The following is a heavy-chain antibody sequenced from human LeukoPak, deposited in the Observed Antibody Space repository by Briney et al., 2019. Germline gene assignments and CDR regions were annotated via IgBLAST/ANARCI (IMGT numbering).Heavy chain of an antibody. V-gene: IGHV3-74*01. CDR2: IHSDGSTT. Sequence: GGSLRLSCAASGFTFSSYWMHWVRQAPGKGLVWVSRIHSDGSTTNYADSVKGRFTISRYNAKNTLYLQMNSLRAEDTAVYHCTRDAWTASTPLDYWGQGTLVTVSS. J-gene: IGHJ4*02. D-gene: IGHD1-1*01. CDR3: TRDAWTASTPLDY. CDR1: GFTFSSYW.